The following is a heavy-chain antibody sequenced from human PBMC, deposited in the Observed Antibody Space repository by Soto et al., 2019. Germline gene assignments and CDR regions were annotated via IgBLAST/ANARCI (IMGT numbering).Heavy chain of an antibody. Sequence: QLQLQESGSGLVKPSQTLSLTCAVSGGSISSGGYSWSWIRQPPGKGLEWIGYIYHSGYTSYHPSLACRVTISVDRSKHQLSLKLSSVTAADSAVYYCASAHYGDYGYGMDVWGQGTTVTVPS. CDR2: IYHSGYT. J-gene: IGHJ6*02. V-gene: IGHV4-30-2*01. CDR3: ASAHYGDYGYGMDV. CDR1: GGSISSGGYS. D-gene: IGHD4-17*01.